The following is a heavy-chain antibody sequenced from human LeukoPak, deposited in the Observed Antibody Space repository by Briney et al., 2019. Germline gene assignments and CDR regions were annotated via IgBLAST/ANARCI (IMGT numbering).Heavy chain of an antibody. V-gene: IGHV3-30*18. D-gene: IGHD6-19*01. CDR3: AKAPISGGWYYYVDS. CDR2: ISYDGGNK. Sequence: PGGSLRLSCAASGFTFSSYGMHWVRQAPDKGLDWVAVISYDGGNKYYPDSVKGRFTISRDNSKNTLYLQMNSLSAEDTAVFYCAKAPISGGWYYYVDSWGQRTLVTVSS. J-gene: IGHJ4*02. CDR1: GFTFSSYG.